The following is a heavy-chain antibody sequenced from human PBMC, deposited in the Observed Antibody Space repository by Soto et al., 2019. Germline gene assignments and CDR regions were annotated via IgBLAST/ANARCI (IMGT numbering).Heavy chain of an antibody. D-gene: IGHD4-17*01. V-gene: IGHV4-30-4*01. CDR1: GGSISSGDYY. J-gene: IGHJ4*02. CDR3: ATPTVIRIYY. Sequence: SLTCSVSGGSISSGDYYWSCIRQPPGTDLEWIGYIYYSGSTSYNQSLKRRVTLSVHTSKNHFSLKLSCVAAADTAVYYCATPTVIRIYYWVQGILVTV. CDR2: IYYSGST.